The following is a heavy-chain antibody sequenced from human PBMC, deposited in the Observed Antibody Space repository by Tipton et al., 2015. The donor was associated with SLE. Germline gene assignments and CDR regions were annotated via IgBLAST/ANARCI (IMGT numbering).Heavy chain of an antibody. D-gene: IGHD2-15*01. V-gene: IGHV4-39*07. J-gene: IGHJ4*02. CDR2: IYYSGST. Sequence: GSLRLSCSVSGDSISSSSYYWGWIRQSPGKGLEWIGSIYYSGSTYYNPSLKSRVTMSVDTSKSQFSLQLTSVTAADTAVYYCARHCQLYSFVYWGQGTLVTVSS. CDR3: ARHCQLYSFVY. CDR1: GDSISSSSYY.